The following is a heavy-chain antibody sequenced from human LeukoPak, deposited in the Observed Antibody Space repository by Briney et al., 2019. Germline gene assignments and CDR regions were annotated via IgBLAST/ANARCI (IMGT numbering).Heavy chain of an antibody. V-gene: IGHV3-21*01. CDR1: GLTFSSYS. J-gene: IGHJ4*02. CDR3: ARVDTYYYDSSGYSSLDY. D-gene: IGHD3-22*01. CDR2: ISSSSSYI. Sequence: GGSLRLSCAASGLTFSSYSMNWVRQAPGKGLEWVSSISSSSSYIYYADSVKGRFTISRDNAKNSLYLQMNSLRAEDTAVYYCARVDTYYYDSSGYSSLDYWGQGTLVTVSS.